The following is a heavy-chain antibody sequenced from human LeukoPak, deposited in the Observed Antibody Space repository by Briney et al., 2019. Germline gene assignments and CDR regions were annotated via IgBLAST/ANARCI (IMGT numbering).Heavy chain of an antibody. CDR2: FSASGNT. V-gene: IGHV4-4*08. CDR3: SKWTGSGFVV. Sequence: SETLSLTCSVSGASINTFSCSWFRQPPGKGLEWIGYFSASGNTNYSPSLKSRVTISRDTSEVHVSLRLASVAAGDTAVYYCSKWTGSGFVVRGQGTMVTVSS. CDR1: GASINTFS. D-gene: IGHD3/OR15-3a*01. J-gene: IGHJ3*01.